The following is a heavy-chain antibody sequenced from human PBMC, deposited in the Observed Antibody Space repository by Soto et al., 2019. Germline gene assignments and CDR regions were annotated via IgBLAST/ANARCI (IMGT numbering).Heavy chain of an antibody. CDR1: GYTFNNYG. V-gene: IGHV1-18*01. D-gene: IGHD5-12*01. CDR3: ARDYELATYEDCFDY. J-gene: IGHJ4*02. CDR2: ISPYDGDT. Sequence: ASVKVSCKASGYTFNNYGISWVRQAPGQGLEWLGWISPYDGDTNLAQKPQGRVTLTTDTSTTTAYLELRSLRSDDTAVYYCARDYELATYEDCFDYWGQGTLVTVSS.